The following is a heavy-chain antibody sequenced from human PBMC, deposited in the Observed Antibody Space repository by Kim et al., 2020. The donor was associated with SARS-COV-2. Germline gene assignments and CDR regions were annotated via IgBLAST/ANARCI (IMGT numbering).Heavy chain of an antibody. V-gene: IGHV3-13*04. Sequence: GGSLRLSCTASGFTFSDYDMHWVRQATGKGLEWVSAINSAGGTYYPDSAKGRFTISSKNAENSLYLQMNSLRAGDAAVYYCGAGAVTGDYEIDVWGQGTT. CDR1: GFTFSDYD. D-gene: IGHD3-9*01. J-gene: IGHJ6*02. CDR2: INSAGGT. CDR3: GAGAVTGDYEIDV.